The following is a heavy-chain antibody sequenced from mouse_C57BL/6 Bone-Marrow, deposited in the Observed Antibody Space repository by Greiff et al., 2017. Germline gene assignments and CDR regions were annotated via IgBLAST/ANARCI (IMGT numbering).Heavy chain of an antibody. D-gene: IGHD3-3*01. V-gene: IGHV1-4*01. Sequence: VQLQQSGAELARPGASVKMSCKASGYTFTSYTMHWVKQRPGQGLEWIGYINPSSGYTKYNQKFKDKATLTADKSSSTADMQLSSLTSEDSAVYYCARSGTPYYAMDYWGQGTSVTVSS. CDR2: INPSSGYT. CDR3: ARSGTPYYAMDY. J-gene: IGHJ4*01. CDR1: GYTFTSYT.